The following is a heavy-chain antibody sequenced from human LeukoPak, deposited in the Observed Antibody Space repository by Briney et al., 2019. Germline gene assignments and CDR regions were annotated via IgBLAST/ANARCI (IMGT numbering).Heavy chain of an antibody. V-gene: IGHV4-39*01. CDR3: ARSLGGYWAFDI. CDR1: GDSISSSSYY. J-gene: IGHJ3*02. Sequence: SETLSLTCTVSGDSISSSSYYWVWLRQPPGKGLEWIATIHYTGSTYYNPSLKSRVTISVDTSKNQFSLKLSSMTAADTAVYYCARSLGGYWAFDIWGQGTMVTVSS. D-gene: IGHD3-10*01. CDR2: IHYTGST.